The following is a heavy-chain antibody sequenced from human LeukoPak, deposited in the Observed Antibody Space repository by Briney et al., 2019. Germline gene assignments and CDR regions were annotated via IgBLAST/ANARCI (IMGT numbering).Heavy chain of an antibody. D-gene: IGHD6-19*01. Sequence: PSETLSLTCTVSGGSISSGGYYWSWIRQPPGKGLEWIGEISHSGSTNYNPSLKSRVTISVDTSKNQFSLKLSSVTAADTAVYYCARGSGWYVSGKRFDYWGQGTLVTVSS. CDR2: ISHSGST. J-gene: IGHJ4*02. CDR1: GGSISSGGYY. CDR3: ARGSGWYVSGKRFDY. V-gene: IGHV4-39*07.